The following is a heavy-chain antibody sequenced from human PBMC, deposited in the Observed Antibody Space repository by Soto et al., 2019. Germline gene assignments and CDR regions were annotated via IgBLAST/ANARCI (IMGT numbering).Heavy chain of an antibody. J-gene: IGHJ4*02. CDR3: AVAGQYYDASGYAD. Sequence: QVKLVQSGIEVQKPWASIKVSCKASGYSFATSGMTWVRQAPGQGLEWMGWISVYNGNTNYDQNLQDRVTMTTDTSTNTAYLEVRNLRSDDAAVYYCAVAGQYYDASGYADWGQGTLVTVSS. D-gene: IGHD3-22*01. CDR1: GYSFATSG. CDR2: ISVYNGNT. V-gene: IGHV1-18*01.